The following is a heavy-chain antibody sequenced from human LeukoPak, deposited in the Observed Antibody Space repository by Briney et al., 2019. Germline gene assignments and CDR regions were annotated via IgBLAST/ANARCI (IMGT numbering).Heavy chain of an antibody. J-gene: IGHJ6*03. D-gene: IGHD3-10*01. Sequence: PSETLSLTCTVSGGSISSSSYYWGWIRQPPGKGLEWIGSIYYSGSTYYNPSLKSRVTISVDTSKNQFSLKLSSVTAADTAVYYCARVRGSGSYRREPYYYYYMDVWGKGTTVTVSS. CDR1: GGSISSSSYY. V-gene: IGHV4-39*07. CDR3: ARVRGSGSYRREPYYYYYMDV. CDR2: IYYSGST.